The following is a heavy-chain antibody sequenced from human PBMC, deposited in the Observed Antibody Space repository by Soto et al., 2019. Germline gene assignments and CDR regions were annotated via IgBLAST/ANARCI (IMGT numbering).Heavy chain of an antibody. J-gene: IGHJ6*02. D-gene: IGHD3-3*01. V-gene: IGHV1-2*02. CDR1: GYTFTGYY. CDR2: INPNSGGT. CDR3: ASPLGSRYDLYYYGLDV. Sequence: VASVKVSCKASGYTFTGYYMHWVRQAPGQGLEWMGWINPNSGGTNYAQKFQGRVTMTRDTSISTAYMELSRLRSDDTAVYYCASPLGSRYDLYYYGLDVWGQGTTVTVSS.